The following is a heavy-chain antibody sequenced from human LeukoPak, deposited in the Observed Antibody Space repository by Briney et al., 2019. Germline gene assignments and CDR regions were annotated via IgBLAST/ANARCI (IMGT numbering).Heavy chain of an antibody. Sequence: GGSLRLSCAASGFTLSNYAMSWVRRAPGKGLEWVSTISDSAGSPYYADSVKGRFTISRDSSKNTLSLQMNSLRAEDTAVYYCAKDYSSGWYDYWGQGTLVTVSS. CDR2: ISDSAGSP. J-gene: IGHJ4*02. CDR1: GFTLSNYA. V-gene: IGHV3-23*01. CDR3: AKDYSSGWYDY. D-gene: IGHD6-19*01.